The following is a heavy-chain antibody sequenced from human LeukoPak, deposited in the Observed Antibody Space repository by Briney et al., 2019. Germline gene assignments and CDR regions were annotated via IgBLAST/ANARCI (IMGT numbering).Heavy chain of an antibody. Sequence: PGGSLRLSCAASGFTFSSYAMSWVRQAPGKGPEWVSAISGSGGSTFYADSVKGRFTISRDNSKNTLYLQMNSLRAEDTAVYYCAKDFRVAAAYYFDYWGQGTLVTVSS. V-gene: IGHV3-23*01. CDR1: GFTFSSYA. CDR2: ISGSGGST. CDR3: AKDFRVAAAYYFDY. J-gene: IGHJ4*02. D-gene: IGHD3-3*01.